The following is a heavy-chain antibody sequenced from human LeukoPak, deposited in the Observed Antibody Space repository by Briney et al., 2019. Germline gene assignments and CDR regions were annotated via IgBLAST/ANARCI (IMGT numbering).Heavy chain of an antibody. Sequence: GGSLRLSCAASGFTFSSYSMNWVRQAPGKGLEWVSSISSSSSYIYYADSVKGRFTISRDNAKNSLYLQMNSLRAEDTAVYYCARVLSGRGSLYDYYYYMDVWGKGTTVTISS. V-gene: IGHV3-21*04. J-gene: IGHJ6*03. D-gene: IGHD3-10*01. CDR3: ARVLSGRGSLYDYYYYMDV. CDR1: GFTFSSYS. CDR2: ISSSSSYI.